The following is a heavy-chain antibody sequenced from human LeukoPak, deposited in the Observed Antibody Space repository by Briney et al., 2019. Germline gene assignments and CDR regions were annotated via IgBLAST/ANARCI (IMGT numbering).Heavy chain of an antibody. Sequence: KASETLSLTCSVSGGSISSYSWSWIRQPPGKGLEWIGYIYNSGSTNYNPSLKSRITISVDAPMNHFSLKLPSVTAAEPAVYYCARASGSGSYPLDYWGQGTLVTVSS. CDR1: GGSISSYS. V-gene: IGHV4-59*01. J-gene: IGHJ4*02. CDR2: IYNSGST. D-gene: IGHD3-10*01. CDR3: ARASGSGSYPLDY.